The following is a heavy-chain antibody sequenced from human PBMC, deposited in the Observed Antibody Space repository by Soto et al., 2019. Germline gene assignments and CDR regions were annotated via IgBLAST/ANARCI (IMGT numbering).Heavy chain of an antibody. J-gene: IGHJ4*02. CDR3: ARDCAGYSSGWYQRGGFDY. CDR1: GFTFSSYG. CDR2: IWYDGSNK. V-gene: IGHV3-33*01. Sequence: QVQLVESGGGVVQPGRSLRLSCAASGFTFSSYGMHWVRQAPGKGLEWVAVIWYDGSNKYYAASVKGRFTISRDHSKNTLYLQMNSLRAEDTAVYYCARDCAGYSSGWYQRGGFDYGGQGTLVTVSS. D-gene: IGHD6-19*01.